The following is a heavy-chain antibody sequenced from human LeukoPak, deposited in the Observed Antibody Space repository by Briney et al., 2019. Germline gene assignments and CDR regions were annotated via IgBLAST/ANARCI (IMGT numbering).Heavy chain of an antibody. Sequence: SVKVSFKTSGGTFVRYAIGWVRQAPGQGLEWVGRIIPIFGTANNAQKFQGRVTITTDESTSADYMELSSLRSEDTAVYYCARDAQLSFHYMDVWGKGTTVTVS. CDR2: IIPIFGTA. J-gene: IGHJ6*03. V-gene: IGHV1-69*05. D-gene: IGHD2-2*01. CDR1: GGTFVRYA. CDR3: ARDAQLSFHYMDV.